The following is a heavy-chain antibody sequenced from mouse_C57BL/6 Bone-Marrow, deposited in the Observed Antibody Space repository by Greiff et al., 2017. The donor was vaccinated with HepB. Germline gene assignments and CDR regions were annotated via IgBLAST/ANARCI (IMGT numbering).Heavy chain of an antibody. CDR1: GYTFTSYW. J-gene: IGHJ4*01. CDR2: INPSSGYT. V-gene: IGHV1-7*01. CDR3: ARYYYYSNYVNAMDY. Sequence: QVQLQQSGAELAKPGASVKLSCKASGYTFTSYWMHWVKQRPGQGLAWIGYINPSSGYTKYNQKFKDKATLTADTSSTPAYMQLSSLTYEDSAVYYCARYYYYSNYVNAMDYWGQGTSVTVAS. D-gene: IGHD2-5*01.